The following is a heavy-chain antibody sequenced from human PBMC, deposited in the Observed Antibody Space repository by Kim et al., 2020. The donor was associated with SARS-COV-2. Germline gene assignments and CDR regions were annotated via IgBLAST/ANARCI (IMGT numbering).Heavy chain of an antibody. CDR1: GGSISSTSYY. V-gene: IGHV4-39*07. Sequence: SETLSLTCTVSGGSISSTSYYWGWLRQPPGKGLEWIGSIYYSGSTYYNPSLKSRVTISVDTSKNQVSLKLSSVTAADTAVYYCARVVRGELQTHFDYWGQGTLVTVSS. J-gene: IGHJ4*02. CDR2: IYYSGST. CDR3: ARVVRGELQTHFDY. D-gene: IGHD1-26*01.